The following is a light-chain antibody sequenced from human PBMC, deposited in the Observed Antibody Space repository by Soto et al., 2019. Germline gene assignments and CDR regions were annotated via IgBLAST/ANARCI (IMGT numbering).Light chain of an antibody. CDR3: SSYAGRNTFV. V-gene: IGLV2-8*01. J-gene: IGLJ1*01. CDR2: EVN. Sequence: QSALTQPPSASGSPGQSVTISCTGTSSDVGDYNYVSWYQQHPGKAPKLMIYEVNKRPSGVPDRFSVSKSGNTASLTVSGLQAEDEADYYCSSYAGRNTFVFGTGTKLTVL. CDR1: SSDVGDYNY.